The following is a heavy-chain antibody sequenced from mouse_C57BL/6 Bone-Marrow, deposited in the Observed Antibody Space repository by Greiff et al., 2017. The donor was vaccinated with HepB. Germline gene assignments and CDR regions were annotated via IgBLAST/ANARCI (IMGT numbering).Heavy chain of an antibody. CDR3: ARGELRLLYYYAMDY. V-gene: IGHV1-50*01. D-gene: IGHD3-2*02. CDR1: GYTFTSYW. Sequence: QVQLKQPGAELVKPGASVKLSCKASGYTFTSYWMQWVKQRPGQGLEWIGEIDPSDSYTNYNQKFKGKATLTVDTSSSTAYMQLSSLTSEDSAVYYCARGELRLLYYYAMDYWGQGTSVTVSS. J-gene: IGHJ4*01. CDR2: IDPSDSYT.